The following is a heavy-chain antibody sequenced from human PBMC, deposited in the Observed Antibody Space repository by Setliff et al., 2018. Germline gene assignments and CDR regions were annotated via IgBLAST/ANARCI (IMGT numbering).Heavy chain of an antibody. Sequence: GVSLKISCAASGFTFSSYGMHWVRQAPGKGLEWVAFIRYDGSNKYYADSVKGRFTISRDNSKNTLYLQMNSLRAEDTAVYYCAKDKSGSYKWDAFDIWGQGTMVTVSS. J-gene: IGHJ3*02. CDR2: IRYDGSNK. CDR1: GFTFSSYG. V-gene: IGHV3-30*02. D-gene: IGHD1-26*01. CDR3: AKDKSGSYKWDAFDI.